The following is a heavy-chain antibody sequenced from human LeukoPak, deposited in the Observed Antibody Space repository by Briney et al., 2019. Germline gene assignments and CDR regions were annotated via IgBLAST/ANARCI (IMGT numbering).Heavy chain of an antibody. Sequence: PGGSLRLSCAASGFTFSDYYMSWIRQAPGKGLEWVSYISSSGSTIYYADSVKGRFTISRDNAKNSLYLQMNSLRAEDTAVYYCARDAITRMWDQETGFDYWGQGTLVTVSS. CDR2: ISSSGSTI. D-gene: IGHD2-2*02. CDR3: ARDAITRMWDQETGFDY. CDR1: GFTFSDYY. J-gene: IGHJ4*02. V-gene: IGHV3-11*01.